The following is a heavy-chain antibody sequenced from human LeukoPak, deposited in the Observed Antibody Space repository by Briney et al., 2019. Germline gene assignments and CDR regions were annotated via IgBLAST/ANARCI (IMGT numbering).Heavy chain of an antibody. CDR1: GGSISSSSYY. D-gene: IGHD4-23*01. CDR2: IYYSGST. Sequence: SETLSLTCTVSGGSISSSSYYWGWIRQPPGKGLEWIGSIYYSGSTYYNPSLKSRVTISVDTSKNQFSLKLSSVTAADTAVYYCARDASGGGAFDIWGQGTMVTVSS. J-gene: IGHJ3*02. CDR3: ARDASGGGAFDI. V-gene: IGHV4-39*01.